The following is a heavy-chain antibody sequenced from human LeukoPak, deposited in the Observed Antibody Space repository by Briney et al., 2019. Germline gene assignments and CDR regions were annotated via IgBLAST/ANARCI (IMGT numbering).Heavy chain of an antibody. CDR2: ISWNSVDI. CDR3: ATGNDILTSFYE. V-gene: IGHV3-9*01. CDR1: GGTFDDYA. Sequence: GRSLRLSCVLSGGTFDDYAMHWVRRSPGRGLEWVSGISWNSVDIVYTASVGGRFTISRDNAKNSSYLQMNNLRPEDTALYYCATGNDILTSFYEWGLGTLVTVSS. J-gene: IGHJ4*02. D-gene: IGHD3-9*01.